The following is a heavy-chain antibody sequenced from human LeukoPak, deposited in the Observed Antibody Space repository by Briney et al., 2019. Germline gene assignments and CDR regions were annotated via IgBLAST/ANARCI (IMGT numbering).Heavy chain of an antibody. Sequence: PSETLSPTCTVSGGSISSSSYYWGWIRQPPGKGLEWIGSIYYSGSTYYNPSLKSRVTISVDTSKNQFSLKLSSVTAADTAVYYCARGGRYFDYWGQGTLVTVSS. CDR3: ARGGRYFDY. V-gene: IGHV4-39*07. CDR1: GGSISSSSYY. D-gene: IGHD3-16*01. J-gene: IGHJ4*02. CDR2: IYYSGST.